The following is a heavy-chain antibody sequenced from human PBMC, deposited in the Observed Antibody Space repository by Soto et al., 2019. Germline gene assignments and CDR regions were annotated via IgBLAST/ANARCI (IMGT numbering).Heavy chain of an antibody. J-gene: IGHJ4*02. D-gene: IGHD6-6*01. CDR3: ARTLSIASRQFDS. Sequence: KPSETLSLTCTVSGDSISSHYWSWVRQPPGKGLEWIAYVYYTGDTNYNPSLKSRVTISMDTSRNQFSLELSSVTAADTAVYSCARTLSIASRQFDSWGQGTLVTVSS. V-gene: IGHV4-59*11. CDR1: GDSISSHY. CDR2: VYYTGDT.